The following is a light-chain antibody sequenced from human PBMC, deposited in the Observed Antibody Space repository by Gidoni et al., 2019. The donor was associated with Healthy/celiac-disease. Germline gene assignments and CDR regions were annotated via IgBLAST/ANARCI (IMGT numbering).Light chain of an antibody. Sequence: DIQMTQSPSTLSASVGDRVTITCRASQSISTWLGWYQQKPGKAPKLLFYKASSLESGVPSRFSGSGSGKEFTLTISSLQHDDFANYYCQRYNSYPWTFGQGTKVEIK. CDR2: KAS. V-gene: IGKV1-5*03. J-gene: IGKJ1*01. CDR1: QSISTW. CDR3: QRYNSYPWT.